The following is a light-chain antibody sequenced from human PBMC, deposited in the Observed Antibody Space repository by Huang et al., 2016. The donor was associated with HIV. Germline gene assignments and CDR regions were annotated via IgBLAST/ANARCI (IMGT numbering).Light chain of an antibody. CDR3: QQRSNWPLLYT. CDR2: DAS. V-gene: IGKV3-11*01. J-gene: IGKJ2*01. Sequence: EIVLTQSPATLSLSPGERATLSCRASQSVSSYLAWYQQKPGQAPRLLIYDASNRATGIPARVSGSGSGTDFTRTISSLEPEDFAVYYCQQRSNWPLLYTFGQGTKLEIK. CDR1: QSVSSY.